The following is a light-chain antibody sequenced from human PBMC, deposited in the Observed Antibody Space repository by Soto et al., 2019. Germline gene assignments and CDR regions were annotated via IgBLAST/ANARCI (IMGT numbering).Light chain of an antibody. CDR2: ASS. Sequence: DIQMTQYPSSVSASVGDRVTITCRASQTISNTLNWYQQRPGKPPNLLIYASSTLQSGVPPRFSGGGSGTEFTLTISSLQPEDFATYYCQQTYSTPITFGLGTRLEIK. CDR3: QQTYSTPIT. V-gene: IGKV1-39*01. CDR1: QTISNT. J-gene: IGKJ5*01.